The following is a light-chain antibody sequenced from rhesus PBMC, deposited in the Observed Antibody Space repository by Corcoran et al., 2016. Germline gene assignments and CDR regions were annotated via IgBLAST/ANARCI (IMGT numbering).Light chain of an antibody. Sequence: DIQMTQSPSSLSASVGDTVTITCRASQGISSWLAWYQQKPGTAPKLLIYKVSSLQSGVPSRFSGSRAGTDFPLTISSLQSEDFVTYYCQQYSTTPRTFGQGTKVEIK. J-gene: IGKJ1*01. CDR1: QGISSW. CDR2: KVS. V-gene: IGKV1-22*01. CDR3: QQYSTTPRT.